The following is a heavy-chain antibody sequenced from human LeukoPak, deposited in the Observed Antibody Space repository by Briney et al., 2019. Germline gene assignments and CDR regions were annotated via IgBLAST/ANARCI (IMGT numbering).Heavy chain of an antibody. Sequence: GGSLRLSCAASGFTVSSNYMSWVRQAPGKGLEWVSDIYSGGSTYYADSVKGRFTISRDNSKNTLYLQMNSLRAEDTAVYYCARDLAGGGSCYRFWCYYYGMDVWGQGTTVTVSS. CDR1: GFTVSSNY. J-gene: IGHJ6*02. CDR3: ARDLAGGGSCYRFWCYYYGMDV. D-gene: IGHD2-15*01. V-gene: IGHV3-53*05. CDR2: IYSGGST.